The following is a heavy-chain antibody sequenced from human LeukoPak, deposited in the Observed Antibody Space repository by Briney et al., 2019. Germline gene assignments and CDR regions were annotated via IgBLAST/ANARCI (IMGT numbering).Heavy chain of an antibody. J-gene: IGHJ3*02. CDR2: INPSGGST. V-gene: IGHV1-46*01. D-gene: IGHD2-2*02. CDR1: GYTFTSYY. Sequence: ASVKVSCKASGYTFTSYYMHWVRQAPGQGLEWMGIINPSGGSTSYAQKFQGRVTMTRDTSISTAYMELSRLRSDDTAVYYCARSCSSTSCYTLAWNFDIWGQGTMVTVSS. CDR3: ARSCSSTSCYTLAWNFDI.